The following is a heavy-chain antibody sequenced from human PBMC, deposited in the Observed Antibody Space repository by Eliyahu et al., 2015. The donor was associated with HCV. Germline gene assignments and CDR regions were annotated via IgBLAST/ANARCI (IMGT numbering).Heavy chain of an antibody. D-gene: IGHD3-3*01. CDR3: ARNPITIFGGVVINSVAFDI. J-gene: IGHJ3*02. V-gene: IGHV4-31*03. Sequence: QVQLQESGPGLVKPSQTLSLTCTVSGGXIXRGTFXWXWIRQLPGKGLEWIGYIYYSGSTYFNPSLKSRVTISVDTSKNQVSLKLSSVTAADTAVYYCARNPITIFGGVVINSVAFDIWGQGTMVTVSS. CDR1: GGXIXRGTFX. CDR2: IYYSGST.